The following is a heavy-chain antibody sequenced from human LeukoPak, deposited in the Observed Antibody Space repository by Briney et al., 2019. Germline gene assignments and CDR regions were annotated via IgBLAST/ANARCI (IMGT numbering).Heavy chain of an antibody. CDR1: GDSISNYY. J-gene: IGHJ6*03. D-gene: IGHD1/OR15-1a*01. Sequence: PSETLSLTCTVSGDSISNYYWTSIRQAPGKGLEWIGNLYHSGAADYNPSLKTRVTTSVDTSKDQFSLSLRSSTAADTAVYFCARLGKTYYMDVWGTGTTVTVSS. CDR3: ARLGKTYYMDV. V-gene: IGHV4-59*08. CDR2: LYHSGAA.